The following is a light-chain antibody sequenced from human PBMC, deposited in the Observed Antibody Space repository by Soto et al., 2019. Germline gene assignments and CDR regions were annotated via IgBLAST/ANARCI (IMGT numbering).Light chain of an antibody. V-gene: IGLV2-14*01. CDR2: EVS. CDR1: SSDVDGYIY. Sequence: QSVLAQPASVSGSPGQSITISCTGTSSDVDGYIYVSWYRQYPGTAPKLIIYEVSKRPSGVSNRFSGSKSGNTASLTISGLQAEDEADYYCSSYTSGSTPLVFGNRTKVTVL. CDR3: SSYTSGSTPLV. J-gene: IGLJ1*01.